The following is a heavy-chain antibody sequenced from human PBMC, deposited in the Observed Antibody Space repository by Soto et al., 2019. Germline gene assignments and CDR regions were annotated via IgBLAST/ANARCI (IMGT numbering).Heavy chain of an antibody. V-gene: IGHV3-9*01. CDR2: ISWNSGSI. D-gene: IGHD6-6*01. Sequence: EVQLVESGGGLVQPGRSLRLSCAASGFTFDDYAMHWVRQAPGKGLEWVSGISWNSGSIGYADSVKGRFTISRDNAKNSLYLQMNSLRAEDTALYYCAKDIGKAARPPYHYYMDVWGKGTTVTVSS. CDR3: AKDIGKAARPPYHYYMDV. CDR1: GFTFDDYA. J-gene: IGHJ6*03.